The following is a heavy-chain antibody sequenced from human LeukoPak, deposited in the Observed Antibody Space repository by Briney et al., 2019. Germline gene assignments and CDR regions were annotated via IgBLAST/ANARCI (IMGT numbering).Heavy chain of an antibody. CDR1: GFTFSSYA. J-gene: IGHJ4*02. D-gene: IGHD6-19*01. CDR2: ISGSGGST. V-gene: IGHV3-23*01. CDR3: AKKPSAGISKYYFDY. Sequence: PGGSLRLSCAASGFTFSSYAMNWVRQAPGKGLEWVSAISGSGGSTYYADSVKGRFTISRDNSKNTLYLQMNSLRAEDTAVYYCAKKPSAGISKYYFDYWGQGTLVTVSS.